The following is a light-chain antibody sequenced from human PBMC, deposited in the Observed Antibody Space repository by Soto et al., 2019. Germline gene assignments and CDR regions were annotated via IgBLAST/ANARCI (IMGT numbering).Light chain of an antibody. Sequence: IVITQSPTILSVSPCEAATVSCRGSQGVSTKLAWYQQQTGQAPRLLLYGVYTRAPGIPARFSGSRSGTEFTLPISSLQYADFAVYYCQQYRSWTPRTFGQGTKVDIK. J-gene: IGKJ1*01. CDR2: GVY. CDR1: QGVSTK. V-gene: IGKV3D-15*01. CDR3: QQYRSWTPRT.